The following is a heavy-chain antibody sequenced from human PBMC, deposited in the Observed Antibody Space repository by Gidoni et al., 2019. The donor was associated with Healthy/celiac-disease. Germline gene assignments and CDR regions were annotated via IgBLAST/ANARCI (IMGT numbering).Heavy chain of an antibody. D-gene: IGHD6-13*01. CDR1: GFTFSSYG. V-gene: IGHV3-33*01. Sequence: QVQLVESGGGVVQPGRSLRLSCAASGFTFSSYGMHWVRQAPGKGLEWVAVIWYDGSNKYYADSVKGRFTISRDNSKNTLYLQMNSLRAEDTAVYYCAREVGQQLVLDYWGQGTLVTVSS. CDR3: AREVGQQLVLDY. J-gene: IGHJ4*02. CDR2: IWYDGSNK.